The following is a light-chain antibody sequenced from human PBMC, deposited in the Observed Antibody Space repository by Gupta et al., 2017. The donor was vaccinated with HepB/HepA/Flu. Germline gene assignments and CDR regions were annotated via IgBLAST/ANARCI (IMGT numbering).Light chain of an antibody. CDR3: RQALQAPLT. J-gene: IGKJ1*01. Sequence: DIVMTQSPLSLPVTPGETASISCRSNQSLGHSNGYNYLDWYLQKPGQSPQVLIYLGSNRASGVPDRFSGSGSGTDFTLRISRVEAEDVGVYYCRQALQAPLTFGQGTKVEIK. CDR1: QSLGHSNGYNY. CDR2: LGS. V-gene: IGKV2-28*01.